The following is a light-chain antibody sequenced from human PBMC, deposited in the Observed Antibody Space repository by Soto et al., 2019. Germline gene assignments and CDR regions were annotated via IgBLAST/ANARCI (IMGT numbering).Light chain of an antibody. J-gene: IGKJ3*01. CDR3: QQSFSSPFT. V-gene: IGKV1-39*01. CDR1: QSIRSH. CDR2: AAS. Sequence: DFVMTQSPSSLSASVGDRVSITCRASQSIRSHLNWYQQKAGKAPKVLIYAASSLQGGVPSRFSGSGSGTDFTLTIKSLQPEDFATYYCQQSFSSPFTFGPGTKVDIK.